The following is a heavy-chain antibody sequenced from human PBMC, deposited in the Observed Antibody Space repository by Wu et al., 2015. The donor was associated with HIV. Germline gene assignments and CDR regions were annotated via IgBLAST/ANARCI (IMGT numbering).Heavy chain of an antibody. Sequence: QVQLQQWGAGLLKPSETLSLTCAVYGGSFSGYYWSWIRQPPGKGLEWIGEINHSGSTNYNPSLKSRVTISVDTSKNQFSLKLSSVTAADTAVYYCASAITMIYGYYYYGMDVWGQGTTVTVSS. CDR1: GGSFSGYY. J-gene: IGHJ6*02. V-gene: IGHV4-34*01. CDR3: ASAITMIYGYYYYGMDV. D-gene: IGHD3-22*01. CDR2: INHSGST.